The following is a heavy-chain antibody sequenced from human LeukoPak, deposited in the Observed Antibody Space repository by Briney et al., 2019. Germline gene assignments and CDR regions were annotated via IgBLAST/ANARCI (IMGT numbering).Heavy chain of an antibody. CDR1: GYTFTSYD. CDR3: ARGSVIEWLAKMEFDP. J-gene: IGHJ5*02. Sequence: ASVRVSCKASGYTFTSYDINWVRQATGQGLEWMGWMNPNSGNTGYAQKFQGRVTMTRNTSISTAYMELSSLTSEDTAVYYCARGSVIEWLAKMEFDPWGQGTLVTVSS. CDR2: MNPNSGNT. D-gene: IGHD5-12*01. V-gene: IGHV1-8*01.